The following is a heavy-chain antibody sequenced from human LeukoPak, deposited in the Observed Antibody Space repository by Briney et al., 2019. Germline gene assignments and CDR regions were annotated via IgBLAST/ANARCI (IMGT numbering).Heavy chain of an antibody. CDR2: IYYTGST. V-gene: IGHV4-59*12. CDR1: RDSMKSYY. D-gene: IGHD6-13*01. J-gene: IGHJ4*02. Sequence: SETLSLTCTVSRDSMKSYYWSWLRQPPGKGLEWIGYIYYTGSTDYNPSLKSRVTISVDTSKNQFSLKLTSVTAADTAVYYCARVGSSWPHYYFDSWGRGTLVTVSS. CDR3: ARVGSSWPHYYFDS.